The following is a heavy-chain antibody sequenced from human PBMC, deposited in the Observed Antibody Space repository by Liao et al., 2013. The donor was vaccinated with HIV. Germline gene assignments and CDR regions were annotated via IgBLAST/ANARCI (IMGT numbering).Heavy chain of an antibody. V-gene: IGHV4-59*10. CDR3: AREGDDYGDYGRDFGY. Sequence: QVQLQQWGAGLLKPSETLSLTCAVYGGSFRSYYWSWIRKSAGKGLEWIGRIYGSGSTDYNPSLKSRVAMSLDTSDNHFSLTLRSATAADTAVYYCAREGDDYGDYGRDFGYWGQGILVTVSS. CDR2: IYGSGST. J-gene: IGHJ4*02. CDR1: GGSFRSYY. D-gene: IGHD4-17*01.